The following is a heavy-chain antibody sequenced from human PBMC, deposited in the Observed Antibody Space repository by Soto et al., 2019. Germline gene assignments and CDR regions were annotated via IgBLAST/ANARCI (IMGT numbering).Heavy chain of an antibody. V-gene: IGHV4-59*01. CDR1: GGSISSYY. D-gene: IGHD3-9*01. Sequence: SETLSLTCTVSGGSISSYYWSWIRQPPGKGLEWIGYIYYSGSTNYNPSLKSRVTISVDTSKNQFSLKLSSVTAADTAVYYCAREPGFDILTGYYNDYWGQGTLVTVSS. CDR3: AREPGFDILTGYYNDY. J-gene: IGHJ4*02. CDR2: IYYSGST.